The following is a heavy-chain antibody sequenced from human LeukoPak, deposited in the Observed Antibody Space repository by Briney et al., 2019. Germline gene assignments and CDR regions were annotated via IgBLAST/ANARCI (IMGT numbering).Heavy chain of an antibody. CDR3: ARYCSSTTCYDY. J-gene: IGHJ4*02. D-gene: IGHD2-2*01. Sequence: PGGSLRLSCAASGFTFSDYYMSWIRQAPGNGLEWVSYISSSSSYTNYADSVKGRFTISRDNAKNSLYLQMNSLRAEDTAVYYCARYCSSTTCYDYWGQGALVTVPS. V-gene: IGHV3-11*03. CDR2: ISSSSSYT. CDR1: GFTFSDYY.